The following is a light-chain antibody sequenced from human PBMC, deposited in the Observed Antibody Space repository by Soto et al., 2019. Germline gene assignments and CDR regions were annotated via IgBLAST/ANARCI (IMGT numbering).Light chain of an antibody. CDR1: QSISSY. J-gene: IGKJ1*01. CDR3: QQSYSTPPT. Sequence: DIQMTHSGSALRASXEDRVTSTXXASQSISSYLNWYQQKPGKAPKLLIYAASSLQSGVPSRFSGSGSGTDFTLTISSLQPEDFATYYCQQSYSTPPTFGQGTKVDNK. CDR2: AAS. V-gene: IGKV1-39*01.